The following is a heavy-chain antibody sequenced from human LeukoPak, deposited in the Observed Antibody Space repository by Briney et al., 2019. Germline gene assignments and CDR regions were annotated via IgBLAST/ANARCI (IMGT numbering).Heavy chain of an antibody. CDR1: GGSISIRTYY. D-gene: IGHD3-22*01. CDR2: IYYSGST. CDR3: ARLGTGYDSSGYSIGWFDP. V-gene: IGHV4-39*01. Sequence: SETLSLTRTVSGGSISIRTYYWGWLRQPPGKGLEWIGNIYYSGSTYYNPSLKSRVTISVDTSKNQFSLRLSSVTAADTAVYYCARLGTGYDSSGYSIGWFDPWGQGTLVTVSS. J-gene: IGHJ5*02.